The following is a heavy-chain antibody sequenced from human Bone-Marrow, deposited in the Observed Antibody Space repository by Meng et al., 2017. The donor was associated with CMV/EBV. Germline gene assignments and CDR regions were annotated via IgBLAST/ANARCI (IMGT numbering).Heavy chain of an antibody. V-gene: IGHV1-2*02. D-gene: IGHD2-2*02. CDR2: INPNSGGT. CDR1: GYTFTSYD. CDR3: ARDGSGYCSSTSCYTHYYGMDV. J-gene: IGHJ6*02. Sequence: ASVKVSCKASGYTFTSYDINWVRQATGQGLEWMGWINPNSGGTNYAQKFQGRVTMTRDTSISTAYMELSRLRSDDTAVYYCARDGSGYCSSTSCYTHYYGMDVWGQGTTVTVSS.